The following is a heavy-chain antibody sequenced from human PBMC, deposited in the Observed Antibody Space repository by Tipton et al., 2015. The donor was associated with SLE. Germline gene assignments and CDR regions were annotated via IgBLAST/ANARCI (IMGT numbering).Heavy chain of an antibody. V-gene: IGHV1-18*01. CDR1: GYTFTSYG. CDR3: ARAIVVVPGHYYMDV. J-gene: IGHJ6*03. D-gene: IGHD2-2*01. Sequence: QSGAEVKKPGASVKVSCKASGYTFTSYGISWVRQAPGQGLEWLGWISAYNGNTKYAQNVQGRVTMTRDTSTSTAYMELRSLRSDDPAVYYCARAIVVVPGHYYMDVWGKGTTVTISS. CDR2: ISAYNGNT.